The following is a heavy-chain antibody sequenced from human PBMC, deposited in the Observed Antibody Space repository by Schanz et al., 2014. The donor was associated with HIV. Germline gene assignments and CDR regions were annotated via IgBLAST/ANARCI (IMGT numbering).Heavy chain of an antibody. Sequence: EVKLSESGGGLVQPGGSLRLSCVASGFTFSTYAMSWVRQAPGKGLEWVSGMRGSDDSTFYADSVKGRFTISRDNANNSLYLQMNSLRAEDTAVYYCAREYYSRNWNWFDPWGQGTLVTVSS. CDR3: AREYYSRNWNWFDP. J-gene: IGHJ5*02. CDR2: MRGSDDST. CDR1: GFTFSTYA. V-gene: IGHV3-23*01. D-gene: IGHD6-13*01.